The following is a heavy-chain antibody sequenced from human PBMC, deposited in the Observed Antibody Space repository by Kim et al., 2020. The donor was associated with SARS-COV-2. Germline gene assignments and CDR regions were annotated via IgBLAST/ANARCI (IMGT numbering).Heavy chain of an antibody. CDR3: VRAGNSFDI. CDR2: SKV. J-gene: IGHJ3*02. V-gene: IGHV3-33*01. Sequence: SKVLYADSVRGRFTISSDNSKNTLFLQMTSLRAEDTAVYYCVRAGNSFDIWGQGTMVAVSS.